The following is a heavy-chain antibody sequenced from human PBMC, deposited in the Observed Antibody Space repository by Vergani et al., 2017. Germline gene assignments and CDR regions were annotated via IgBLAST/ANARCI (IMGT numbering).Heavy chain of an antibody. Sequence: QVQLVESGGGVVQPGRSLRLSCAASGFTFSSYAMHWVRQAPGKGLEWVAVIWYDGSNKYYADSVKGRFTISRDNSKNTLYLQMNSLRAEDTAVYYCARGLWFGEWGHAFDIWGQGTMVTVSS. CDR3: ARGLWFGEWGHAFDI. V-gene: IGHV3-33*08. CDR2: IWYDGSNK. J-gene: IGHJ3*02. D-gene: IGHD3-10*01. CDR1: GFTFSSYA.